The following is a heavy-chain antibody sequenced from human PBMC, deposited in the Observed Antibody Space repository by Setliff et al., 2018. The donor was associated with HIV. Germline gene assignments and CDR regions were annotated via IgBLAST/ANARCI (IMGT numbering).Heavy chain of an antibody. V-gene: IGHV4-39*01. J-gene: IGHJ6*03. CDR2: IYYSGST. D-gene: IGHD3-22*01. CDR1: GGSISSSSYY. CDR3: ARHPKIFYYDSSGYLGSYYYMDV. Sequence: SETLSLTCTVSGGSISSSSYYWGWIRQPPGKGLEWIGSIYYSGSTYYNPSLKSRVTISVDTSKNQFSLKLSSVTAADTAVYYCARHPKIFYYDSSGYLGSYYYMDVWGKGTTVTVSS.